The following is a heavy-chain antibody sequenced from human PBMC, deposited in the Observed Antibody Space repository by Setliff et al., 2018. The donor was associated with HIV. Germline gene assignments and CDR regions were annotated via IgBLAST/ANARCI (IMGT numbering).Heavy chain of an antibody. CDR2: IKSIAYGGTT. CDR3: ARARYSSGYYVSFDY. D-gene: IGHD6-19*01. J-gene: IGHJ4*02. Sequence: PGGSLRLSCTASGFTFGDYAMNWVRQAPGKGLEWVGFIKSIAYGGTTEYAASVKGRISISRDDSKNSVYLQMNSLKTEDTAVYYCARARYSSGYYVSFDYWGQGTLVTVSS. V-gene: IGHV3-49*04. CDR1: GFTFGDYA.